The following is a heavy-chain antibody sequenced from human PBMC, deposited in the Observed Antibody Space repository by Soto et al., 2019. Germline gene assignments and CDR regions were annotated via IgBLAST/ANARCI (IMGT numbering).Heavy chain of an antibody. V-gene: IGHV3-23*01. CDR2: ISGSGGST. J-gene: IGHJ4*02. CDR3: ARVNGYSSGWFDY. CDR1: GFTFTSYG. D-gene: IGHD6-19*01. Sequence: EVQLLESGGGLVQPGGSLRLSCAASGFTFTSYGMSWVRQAPGKGLEWVSAISGSGGSTYYADSVKGRFTISRDNSKNTLYLQRNSLRAEDTAVYYCARVNGYSSGWFDYWGQGTLVTVSS.